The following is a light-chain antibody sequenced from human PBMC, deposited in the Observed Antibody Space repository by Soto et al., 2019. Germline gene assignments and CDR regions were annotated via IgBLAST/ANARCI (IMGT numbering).Light chain of an antibody. J-gene: IGKJ4*01. CDR2: WAS. CDR1: QSVLYKSNNKNY. Sequence: DIVMTQSPDSLAVSLGERATINCKSSQSVLYKSNNKNYFAWYQQKAGQPPKLLIYWASTRESGVPERFSGSGSGTDVTLTISSLQAEDVAVYYCQQYYSTPLTFGGGTKVDIK. CDR3: QQYYSTPLT. V-gene: IGKV4-1*01.